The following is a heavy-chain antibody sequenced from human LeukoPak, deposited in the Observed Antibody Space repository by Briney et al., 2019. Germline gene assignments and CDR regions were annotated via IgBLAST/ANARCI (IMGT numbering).Heavy chain of an antibody. D-gene: IGHD1-26*01. J-gene: IGHJ5*02. Sequence: GESLKISCQGSGFSLTTYWISWVRQLPGKGLEWMGRFDPSDSYTNYSPSFQGHVTISADKSINTAYLQWSSLKASDTAMYYCARHGGGSYSWFDPWGQGTLVTVSS. CDR3: ARHGGGSYSWFDP. CDR2: FDPSDSYT. V-gene: IGHV5-10-1*01. CDR1: GFSLTTYW.